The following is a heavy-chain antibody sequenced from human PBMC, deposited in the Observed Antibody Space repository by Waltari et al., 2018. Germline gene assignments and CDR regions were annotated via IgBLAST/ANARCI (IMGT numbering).Heavy chain of an antibody. J-gene: IGHJ4*02. CDR3: AKCDDGSGNFGFDV. D-gene: IGHD3-10*01. V-gene: IGHV4-4*07. Sequence: QMQLQESGPRLVKPSETLSLTCSVSGAPMYNHYWTWIRQPAGKGLEWIGRIYASGSTNFNPAFKSRVTMSVDVSKSQFSLNLASMTAADTAVYYCAKCDDGSGNFGFDVWGQGRLVTVSS. CDR1: GAPMYNHY. CDR2: IYASGST.